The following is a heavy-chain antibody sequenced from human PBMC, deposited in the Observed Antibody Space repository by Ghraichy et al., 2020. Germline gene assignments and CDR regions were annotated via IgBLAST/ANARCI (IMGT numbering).Heavy chain of an antibody. V-gene: IGHV3-48*03. CDR2: ISTGATNI. CDR1: GFRFSDYE. D-gene: IGHD5-24*01. CDR3: ARERDGSGDFDY. J-gene: IGHJ4*02. Sequence: GGSLRLSCAASGFRFSDYEMDWVRQAPGKGLKWVSFISTGATNIYYAESVRGRFTISRDDAKNSLFLQMNTLRAEDTAIYYCARERDGSGDFDYWGQGTLVTVSS.